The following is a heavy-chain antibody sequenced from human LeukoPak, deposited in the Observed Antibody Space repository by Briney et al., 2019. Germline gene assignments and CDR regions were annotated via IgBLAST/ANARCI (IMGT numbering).Heavy chain of an antibody. J-gene: IGHJ4*02. D-gene: IGHD6-13*01. CDR1: GGSFSGYY. CDR2: INHSGST. V-gene: IGHV4-34*01. Sequence: SETLSLTCAVYGGSFSGYYWSWIRQPPGKGLEWIGEINHSGSTNYNPSLKSRVTISVDTSKNQFSLKLSSVTAADTAVYYCARGGIAAAGIPFDYWSQGTLVTVSS. CDR3: ARGGIAAAGIPFDY.